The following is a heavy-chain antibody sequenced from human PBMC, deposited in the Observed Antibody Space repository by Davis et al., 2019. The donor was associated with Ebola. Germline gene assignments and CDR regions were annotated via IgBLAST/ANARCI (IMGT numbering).Heavy chain of an antibody. D-gene: IGHD1-26*01. CDR3: AKDTSNIWFDI. V-gene: IGHV3-53*01. CDR1: GFSVSDKY. J-gene: IGHJ3*02. CDR2: LGTSADT. Sequence: GESLKISCVGSGFSVSDKYMSWVRQAPGKGLEWVSTLGTSADTYYADSVKGRFTISRDNSKNTLYLQMNGLRVEDTAIYYCAKDTSNIWFDIWGQGTNVSVSS.